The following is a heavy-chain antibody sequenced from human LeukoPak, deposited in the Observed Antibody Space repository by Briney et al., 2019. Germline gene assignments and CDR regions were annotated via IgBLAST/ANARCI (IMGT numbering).Heavy chain of an antibody. J-gene: IGHJ5*02. Sequence: GASVKVSCKASGYTFTSYYMHWVRQAPGQGLEWMGWINPNSGGTNYAQKFQGRVTMTRDTSISTAYMELSRLRSDDTAVYYCARVGVPAAGWFDPWGQGTLVTVSS. D-gene: IGHD2-2*01. CDR3: ARVGVPAAGWFDP. CDR2: INPNSGGT. CDR1: GYTFTSYY. V-gene: IGHV1-2*02.